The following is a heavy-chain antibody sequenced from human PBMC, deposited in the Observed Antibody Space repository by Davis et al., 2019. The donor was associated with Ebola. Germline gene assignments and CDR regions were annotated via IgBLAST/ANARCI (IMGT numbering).Heavy chain of an antibody. CDR3: ARGIAARPAGEGWFDP. CDR2: VSGNNGKT. J-gene: IGHJ5*02. CDR1: GYSFTHYS. V-gene: IGHV1-18*01. D-gene: IGHD6-6*01. Sequence: ASVKVSCKASGYSFTHYSFSWVRQAPGQGLEWMGWVSGNNGKTDYAQKFQGRVTMTRDTSTSTVYMELSSLSSEDTAIYYCARGIAARPAGEGWFDPWGQGTLVTVSS.